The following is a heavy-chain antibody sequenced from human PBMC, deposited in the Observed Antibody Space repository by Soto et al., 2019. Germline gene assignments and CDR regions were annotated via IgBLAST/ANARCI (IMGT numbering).Heavy chain of an antibody. CDR2: ISHLEST. J-gene: IGHJ4*01. CDR1: GASITYGGYS. D-gene: IGHD5-12*01. Sequence: TSETLSLTCTLSGASITYGGYSWRCIRQPPGKELEWLGYISHLESTFYNPSFQSRLTLSIDRSKNQFSLKLASMTAADTAVYYCARGGGYDPFEYWGHGTLVTVSS. CDR3: ARGGGYDPFEY. V-gene: IGHV4-30-2*01.